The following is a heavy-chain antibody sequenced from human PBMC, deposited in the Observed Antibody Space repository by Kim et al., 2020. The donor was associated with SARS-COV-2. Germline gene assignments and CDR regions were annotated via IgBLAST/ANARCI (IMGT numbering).Heavy chain of an antibody. V-gene: IGHV3-33*05. CDR1: GFTFSSYG. CDR2: ISYDGSNK. CDR3: ARELVSSWFSDAFDI. J-gene: IGHJ3*02. D-gene: IGHD6-13*01. Sequence: GGSLRLSCAASGFTFSSYGMHWVRQAPGKGLEWVAVISYDGSNKYYADSVKGRFTISRDNSKNTLYLQMNSLRAEDTAVYYCARELVSSWFSDAFDIWGQGTMVTVSS.